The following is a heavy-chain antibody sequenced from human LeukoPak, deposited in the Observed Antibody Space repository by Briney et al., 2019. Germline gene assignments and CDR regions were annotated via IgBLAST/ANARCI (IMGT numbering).Heavy chain of an antibody. CDR3: ARERCSSTSCYFVFGYYYYYYMDV. CDR2: INHSGST. D-gene: IGHD2-2*01. V-gene: IGHV4-34*01. J-gene: IGHJ6*03. CDR1: GGSFSGYY. Sequence: SETLSLTCAVYGGSFSGYYWSWIRQPPGKGLEWIGEINHSGSTNYNPSLKSRVTISVDTSKNQFSLKLSSVTAADTAVYYCARERCSSTSCYFVFGYYYYYYMDVWGKGTTVTVSS.